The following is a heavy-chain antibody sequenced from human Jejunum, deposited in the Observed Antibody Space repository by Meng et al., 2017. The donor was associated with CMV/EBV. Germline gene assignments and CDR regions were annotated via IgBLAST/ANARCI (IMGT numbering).Heavy chain of an antibody. D-gene: IGHD2-2*01. CDR2: MWDDGSRK. CDR1: FSSYG. V-gene: IGHV3-33*06. J-gene: IGHJ6*02. Sequence: FSSYGMHGIRQEPGKGLEWVAVMWDDGSRKYYADSVKGRFTVSRDNSLDTLYLQMNSLRAEDTAVYYCAKSHCSSTSCYYYGTDVWGQGTTVTVSS. CDR3: AKSHCSSTSCYYYGTDV.